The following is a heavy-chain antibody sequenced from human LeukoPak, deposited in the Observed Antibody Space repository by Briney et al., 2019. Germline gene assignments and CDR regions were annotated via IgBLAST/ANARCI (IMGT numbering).Heavy chain of an antibody. V-gene: IGHV3-7*01. J-gene: IGHJ4*02. CDR3: ARERWGGIDY. D-gene: IGHD3-16*01. CDR1: GFTFRTYW. CDR2: IKEGGREK. Sequence: GGSLRLSCAASGFTFRTYWMSWVRQAPGKGLEWVANIKEGGREKYYVDSVKGRFTISRDYAKNSLYLQMNSLRAEDTAIYYCARERWGGIDYWGQGTLVTVSS.